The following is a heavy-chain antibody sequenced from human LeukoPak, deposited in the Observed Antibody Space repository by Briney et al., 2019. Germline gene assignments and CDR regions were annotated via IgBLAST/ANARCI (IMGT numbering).Heavy chain of an antibody. J-gene: IGHJ4*02. CDR3: ARVTYSSGWNYFDY. Sequence: GRSLRLSCAASGFTFSSYAMHWVRQAPGKGLEWVAVISYDGSNKYYAASVKGRFTISRDNSKNTLYLQMNSLRAEDTAVYYCARVTYSSGWNYFDYWGQGTLVTVSS. CDR2: ISYDGSNK. CDR1: GFTFSSYA. D-gene: IGHD6-19*01. V-gene: IGHV3-30-3*01.